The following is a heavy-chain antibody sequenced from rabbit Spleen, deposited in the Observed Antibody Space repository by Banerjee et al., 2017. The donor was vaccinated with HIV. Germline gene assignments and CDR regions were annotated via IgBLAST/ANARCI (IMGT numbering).Heavy chain of an antibody. CDR3: ARDAHSSDYKIRLNL. CDR2: INTDSSGTT. Sequence: QEQLEESGGDLVKPGASLTLTCTASGFSFSSNNDMCWVRQAPGKGLEWIGCINTDSSGTTDYASWAKGRFTISKTSSTTVILQMTSLTAADTATYFCARDAHSSDYKIRLNLWGPGTLVTVS. D-gene: IGHD8-1*01. V-gene: IGHV1S45*01. CDR1: GFSFSSNND. J-gene: IGHJ6*01.